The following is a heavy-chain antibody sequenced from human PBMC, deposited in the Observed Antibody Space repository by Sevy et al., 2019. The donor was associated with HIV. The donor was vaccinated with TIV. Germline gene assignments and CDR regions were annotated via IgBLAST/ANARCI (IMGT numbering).Heavy chain of an antibody. CDR3: ARDFPPFATTVGHFDC. Sequence: GGSLRLSCTASGFPFSSYEMNWVRQAPGKGLEWVSYITNSGTTKYYSDSVRGRFTISRDNARNSLHLQMNSLRAEDTAVYYCARDFPPFATTVGHFDCWGQGTLVTVSS. CDR1: GFPFSSYE. CDR2: ITNSGTTK. V-gene: IGHV3-48*03. J-gene: IGHJ4*02. D-gene: IGHD4-17*01.